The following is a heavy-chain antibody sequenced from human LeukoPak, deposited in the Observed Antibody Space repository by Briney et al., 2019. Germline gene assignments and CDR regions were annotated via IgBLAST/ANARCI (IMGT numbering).Heavy chain of an antibody. V-gene: IGHV4-38-2*01. CDR1: GLTFSSYW. CDR2: IYHSGST. D-gene: IGHD3-3*01. J-gene: IGHJ4*02. CDR3: ARGPTKRFLEWLFYFDY. Sequence: AGGSLRLSCAASGLTFSSYWMHWVRQAPGKGLEWVGSIYHSGSTYYNPSLKSRVTISVDTSKTQCSLKLSSETAADTAVYYCARGPTKRFLEWLFYFDYWGQGTLVTVSS.